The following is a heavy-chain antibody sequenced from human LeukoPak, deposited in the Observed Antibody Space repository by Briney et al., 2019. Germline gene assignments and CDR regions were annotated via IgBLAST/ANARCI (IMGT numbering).Heavy chain of an antibody. CDR1: GYNFFGNYW. J-gene: IGHJ5*02. CDR3: VRRLTMSHSGGDWFDP. D-gene: IGHD1-1*01. Sequence: GESLKISCQTSGYNFFGNYWIAWVRQMPGKGLEWMGMVYPLDSDTRYSRSFQGQVTFSADKSTNTAYLQWSSLKASDTAMYYCVRRLTMSHSGGDWFDPWGQGTLVTVSS. V-gene: IGHV5-51*01. CDR2: VYPLDSDT.